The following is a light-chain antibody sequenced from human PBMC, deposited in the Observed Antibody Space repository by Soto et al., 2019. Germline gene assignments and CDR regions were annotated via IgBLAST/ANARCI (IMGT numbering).Light chain of an antibody. CDR2: AAS. V-gene: IGKV1-27*01. CDR1: QGIRNF. CDR3: QKYSSVPV. Sequence: DIQMTQSPTSLSASVGDRVTITCRASQGIRNFVAWYQQKPGKAPKLLIYAASTLQSGVPSRFSGSGSGTGFTITINRLKPEDVATYSCQKYSSVPVFGPGTKVEIK. J-gene: IGKJ3*01.